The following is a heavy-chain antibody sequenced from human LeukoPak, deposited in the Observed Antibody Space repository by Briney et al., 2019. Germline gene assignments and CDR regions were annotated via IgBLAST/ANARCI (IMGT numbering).Heavy chain of an antibody. J-gene: IGHJ3*02. V-gene: IGHV3-21*01. CDR2: ISTSSSYI. D-gene: IGHD2-15*01. CDR3: ARDSGAGPCLFCSGFDI. CDR1: GFTFSSYE. Sequence: GGSLRLSCAASGFTFSSYEMNWVRQAPGKGLEWVSSISTSSSYIYYADSVKGRFTISRDNAKNSLSLQINSLRAEDTAVYYCARDSGAGPCLFCSGFDIWGQGTMVTVSS.